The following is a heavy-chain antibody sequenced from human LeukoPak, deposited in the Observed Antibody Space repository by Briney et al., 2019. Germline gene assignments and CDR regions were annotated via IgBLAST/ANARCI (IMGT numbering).Heavy chain of an antibody. CDR2: IYTSGGT. J-gene: IGHJ4*02. CDR1: GGSISNYY. V-gene: IGHV4-4*07. CDR3: ARAAEYSSGWYLFDY. D-gene: IGHD6-19*01. Sequence: PSETLSLTCTVSGGSISNYYWTWIRQPAGKGLEWIGRIYTSGGTNYNPSLKSRVTMSVDTSKNQFSLKRSSVTAADTAMYYCARAAEYSSGWYLFDYWGQGILVTV.